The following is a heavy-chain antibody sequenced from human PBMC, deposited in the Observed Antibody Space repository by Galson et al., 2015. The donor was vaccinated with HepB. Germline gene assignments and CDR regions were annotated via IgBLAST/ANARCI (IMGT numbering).Heavy chain of an antibody. CDR2: ITPSGDNT. CDR1: GFTFSYYA. J-gene: IGHJ4*02. Sequence: SLRLSCAASGFTFSYYAMAWVRQAPGKGLEWISAITPSGDNTYSADSMKGRFFISRDNSQNTLFLQMNSLRADDTAIYFCAKVFPEKTDGWYRQALYYFDSAGQGTRVTVSS. D-gene: IGHD6-19*01. V-gene: IGHV3-23*01. CDR3: AKVFPEKTDGWYRQALYYFDS.